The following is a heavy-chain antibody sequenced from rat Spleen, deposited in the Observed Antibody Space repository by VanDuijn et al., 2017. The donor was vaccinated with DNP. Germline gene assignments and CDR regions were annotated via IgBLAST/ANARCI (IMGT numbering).Heavy chain of an antibody. CDR3: ARHGRVTTVATYWYFDF. J-gene: IGHJ1*01. V-gene: IGHV5-25*01. CDR2: ISPSGGST. D-gene: IGHD1-3*01. Sequence: EVQVVESGGGLVQPEGSLKLSCAASGFTFSNYDMAWVRQAPTKGLEWVASISPSGGSTYYRDSVKGRFTISRDNAKSTLYLQMDSLRSEDTATYYCARHGRVTTVATYWYFDFWGPGTMVTVSS. CDR1: GFTFSNYD.